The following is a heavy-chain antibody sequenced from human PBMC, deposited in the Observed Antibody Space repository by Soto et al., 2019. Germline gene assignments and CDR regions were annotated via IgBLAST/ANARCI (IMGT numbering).Heavy chain of an antibody. Sequence: GGSLRLSCSASGFTFSSYAMHWVRQAPGKGLENVYFFSSNGGSTYYADSVKGIFTISRDNSKNTLYLQMSSLRAEDSAVYYCLKGRVSGYSYGPTPTLYYGMDVWGQGTTVTVSS. J-gene: IGHJ6*02. CDR1: GFTFSSYA. CDR2: FSSNGGST. D-gene: IGHD5-18*01. CDR3: LKGRVSGYSYGPTPTLYYGMDV. V-gene: IGHV3-64D*08.